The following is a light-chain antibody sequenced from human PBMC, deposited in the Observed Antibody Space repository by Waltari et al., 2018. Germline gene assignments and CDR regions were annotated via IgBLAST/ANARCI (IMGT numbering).Light chain of an antibody. Sequence: DTSMTHSPSSLSASVGDRTTITCRATQSLSRSLNWYQQKPRKAPKLLIYAASSLQSVVPSRCSGSGSGTSFTLTISSLQPEDFATYYCQQSSSTPWTFGQGTKVEIK. CDR3: QQSSSTPWT. V-gene: IGKV1-39*01. CDR1: QSLSRS. J-gene: IGKJ1*01. CDR2: AAS.